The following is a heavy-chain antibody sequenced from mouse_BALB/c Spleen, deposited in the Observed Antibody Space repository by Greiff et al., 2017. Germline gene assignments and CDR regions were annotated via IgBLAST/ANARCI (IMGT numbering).Heavy chain of an antibody. V-gene: IGHV2-9*02. CDR2: IWAGGST. J-gene: IGHJ3*01. CDR3: AREGAPSWFAY. CDR1: GFSLTSYG. D-gene: IGHD3-1*01. Sequence: VMLVESGPGLVAPSQSLSITCTVSGFSLTSYGVHWVRQPPGKGLEWLGVIWAGGSTNYNSALMSRLSISKDNSKSQVFLKMNSLQTDDTAMYYCAREGAPSWFAYWGQGTLVTVSA.